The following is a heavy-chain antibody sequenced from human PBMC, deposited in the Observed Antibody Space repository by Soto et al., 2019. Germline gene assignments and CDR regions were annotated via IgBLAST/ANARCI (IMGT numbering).Heavy chain of an antibody. D-gene: IGHD1-26*01. CDR2: IIPILGIA. CDR3: ARDGVGATIRGGYYFDY. CDR1: GGTFSSYT. V-gene: IGHV1-69*04. J-gene: IGHJ4*02. Sequence: SVKVSCKASGGTFSSYTISWVRQAPGQGLEWMGRIIPILGIANYAQKFQGRVKITADKSTSTAYMELSSLRSEDTAVYYCARDGVGATIRGGYYFDYWGQGTLVTVSS.